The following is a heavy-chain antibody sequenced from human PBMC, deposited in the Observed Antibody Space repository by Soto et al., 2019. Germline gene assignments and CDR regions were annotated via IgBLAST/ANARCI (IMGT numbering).Heavy chain of an antibody. CDR2: INPIGGTT. Sequence: ASVKVSCKASGYTFSTYYIHWVRQAPGLGLEWMGTINPIGGTTTYPQKFQGRVTMTRDTSTSAVYMELSSLRPEDTAVYYCARGGSYCSGPSCPLVYWGLGTLVTVSS. J-gene: IGHJ4*02. V-gene: IGHV1-46*01. CDR3: ARGGSYCSGPSCPLVY. D-gene: IGHD2-2*01. CDR1: GYTFSTYY.